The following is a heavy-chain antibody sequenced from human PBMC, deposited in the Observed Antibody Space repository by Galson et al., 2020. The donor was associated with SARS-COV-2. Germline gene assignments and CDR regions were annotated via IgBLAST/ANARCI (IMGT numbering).Heavy chain of an antibody. Sequence: SETLSPTCTASGGSISSACNYWSWIRQHPGKGRAWIRYIYYSGSTYYNPYPKSRVTISVDTSKNQFSLKLSSVTAADTAVYYCARGRLPRGHCDYWVQGTLVTVSS. J-gene: IGHJ4*02. CDR2: IYYSGST. V-gene: IGHV4-31*03. D-gene: IGHD3-10*01. CDR1: GGSISSACNY. CDR3: ARGRLPRGHCDY.